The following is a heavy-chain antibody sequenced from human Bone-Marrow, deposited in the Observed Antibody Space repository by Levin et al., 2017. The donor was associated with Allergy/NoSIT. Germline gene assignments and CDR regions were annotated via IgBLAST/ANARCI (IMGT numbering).Heavy chain of an antibody. V-gene: IGHV3-48*03. CDR2: ISSSGATI. J-gene: IGHJ4*02. CDR3: ASSETRDPMNFKY. D-gene: IGHD3-22*01. CDR1: GFTFSSYV. Sequence: GGSLRLSCAASGFTFSSYVLNWVRQAPGKGLEWVSYISSSGATIYYADSVQGRFTISRDNAKKSLYLQMNSLRAEDTAVYYCASSETRDPMNFKYWGRGTLVTVSS.